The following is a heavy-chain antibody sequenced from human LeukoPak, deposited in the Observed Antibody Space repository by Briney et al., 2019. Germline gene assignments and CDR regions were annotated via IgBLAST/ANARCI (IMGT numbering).Heavy chain of an antibody. CDR1: GFTFADYY. J-gene: IGHJ4*02. CDR3: TRRPYSSSWYYFDY. CDR2: ISSSGSML. Sequence: PGGSLRLSCTVSGFTFADYYMSWVRQAPGKGLEWVSYISSSGSMLHYADSVEGRFTISRDNAKNSLYLQMSSLRVEDTAVYYCTRRPYSSSWYYFDYWGQGTLVTVSS. V-gene: IGHV3-11*04. D-gene: IGHD6-13*01.